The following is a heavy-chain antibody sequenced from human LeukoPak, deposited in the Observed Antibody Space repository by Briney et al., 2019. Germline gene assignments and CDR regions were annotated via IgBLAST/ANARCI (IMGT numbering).Heavy chain of an antibody. D-gene: IGHD3-22*01. V-gene: IGHV1-2*02. J-gene: IGHJ4*02. CDR3: VRSGDSSGYPDH. Sequence: ASVKVSCKASGYTFTDFYMHWVRQAPGQGLEWMGWINPNSGGTDYAQNFQGRVTVTGDTSISTVYMDLSSLRSDDTAVYYCVRSGDSSGYPDHWGQGTLVTVSS. CDR2: INPNSGGT. CDR1: GYTFTDFY.